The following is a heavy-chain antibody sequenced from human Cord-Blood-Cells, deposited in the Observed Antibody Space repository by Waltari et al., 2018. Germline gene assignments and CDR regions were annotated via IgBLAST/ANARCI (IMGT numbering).Heavy chain of an antibody. CDR1: GFTFSSYA. CDR3: AKVVLLWFRESELDY. V-gene: IGHV3-23*01. Sequence: EVQLLESGGGLVQPGGSLRLSCAASGFTFSSYAMSWVRQAPGKGLEWVSAIRDSGGSTEYAESVKRRFTISRDKSKNTLYLQMNILRAEDTAVYYCAKVVLLWFRESELDYWGQGTLVTVSS. D-gene: IGHD3-10*01. J-gene: IGHJ4*02. CDR2: IRDSGGST.